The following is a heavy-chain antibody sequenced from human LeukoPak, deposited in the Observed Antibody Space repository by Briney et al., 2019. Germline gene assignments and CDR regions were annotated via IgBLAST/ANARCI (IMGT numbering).Heavy chain of an antibody. CDR1: GGSISSSSYY. V-gene: IGHV4-39*07. CDR3: ARVDSSGYYYFDY. Sequence: SETLSLTCTVSGGSISSSSYYWGWIRQPPGKGLEWIGSIYYSGSTYYNPSLKSRVTISVDTSKNQFSLKLSSVTAADTAVYYCARVDSSGYYYFDYWGQGILVTVSS. J-gene: IGHJ4*02. D-gene: IGHD3-22*01. CDR2: IYYSGST.